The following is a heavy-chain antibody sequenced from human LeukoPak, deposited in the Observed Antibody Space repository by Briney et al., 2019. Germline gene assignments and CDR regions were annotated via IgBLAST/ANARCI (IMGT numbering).Heavy chain of an antibody. V-gene: IGHV4-39*01. Sequence: SETLSLTCTVSGGSISSSSYYWGWIRQPPGKGLEWIGSIHYSGSTYYHPSLKSRVTISVDTSKNQFSLKLSSVTAADTAVYYCARLMGGGSGDCWGQGTLVTVSS. D-gene: IGHD2-15*01. J-gene: IGHJ4*02. CDR1: GGSISSSSYY. CDR2: IHYSGST. CDR3: ARLMGGGSGDC.